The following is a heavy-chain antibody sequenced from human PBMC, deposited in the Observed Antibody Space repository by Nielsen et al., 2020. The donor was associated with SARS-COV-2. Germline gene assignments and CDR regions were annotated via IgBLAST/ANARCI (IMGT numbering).Heavy chain of an antibody. CDR3: ARDPAGDFGAFDF. J-gene: IGHJ3*01. CDR2: INPSGGST. V-gene: IGHV1-46*02. CDR1: GYNFNGHY. D-gene: IGHD2-21*02. Sequence: ASVKVSCKTSGYNFNGHYMHWVRQAPGQGLEWMGMINPSGGSTSYAQKFQGRVAMTRDTSTSTVYMELSSLRSEDTAVYFCARDPAGDFGAFDFWGQGTMVTVS.